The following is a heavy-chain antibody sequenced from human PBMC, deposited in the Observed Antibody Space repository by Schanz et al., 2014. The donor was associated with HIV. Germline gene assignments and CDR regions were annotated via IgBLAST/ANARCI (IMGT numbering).Heavy chain of an antibody. CDR1: GFTFSSYG. V-gene: IGHV3-74*01. D-gene: IGHD5-12*01. J-gene: IGHJ4*02. CDR3: ARDCLSGCPADY. Sequence: VQLVESGGGVVQPGRSLRLSCAASGFTFSSYGMHWVRQAPGKGLVWVSHIDTDWSTNYADSVKGRFTISRDNAKNTLYLQMNSLRDEDTAVYYCARDCLSGCPADYWGQGTLITVSS. CDR2: IDTDWST.